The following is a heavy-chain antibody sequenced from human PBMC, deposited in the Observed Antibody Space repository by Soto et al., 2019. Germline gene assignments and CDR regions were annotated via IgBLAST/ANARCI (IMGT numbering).Heavy chain of an antibody. CDR3: VREGVDYYDTSGRSS. CDR2: ISYSGST. Sequence: SETLSLTCTVSGGSVSSGSYYWSWIRQPPGRGLEWIGYISYSGSTNYNPSLKSRLTISVDTSKNQFSLKLSSVTAADTAVYFCVREGVDYYDTSGRSSWGQGTLVTVSS. V-gene: IGHV4-61*01. J-gene: IGHJ4*02. CDR1: GGSVSSGSYY. D-gene: IGHD3-22*01.